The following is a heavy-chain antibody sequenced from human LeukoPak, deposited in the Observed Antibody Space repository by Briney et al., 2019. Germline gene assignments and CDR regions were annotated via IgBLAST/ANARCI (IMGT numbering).Heavy chain of an antibody. D-gene: IGHD4-17*01. V-gene: IGHV3-33*01. Sequence: PGGSLRPSCAASGFTFSSFGMHWVRQAPGKGLEWVADIWYNGSNKYCAESVKGRFTISRDNSKNTLYLQMNSLRAEDTAVYYCSRGGYGDYNNWFDPWGQGTLVIVSS. CDR3: SRGGYGDYNNWFDP. CDR2: IWYNGSNK. J-gene: IGHJ5*02. CDR1: GFTFSSFG.